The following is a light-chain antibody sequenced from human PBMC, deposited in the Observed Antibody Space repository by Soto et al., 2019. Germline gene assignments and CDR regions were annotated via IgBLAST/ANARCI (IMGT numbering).Light chain of an antibody. Sequence: QSALTQPASVSGSPGQSISISCTGTSSDVGGYNYVSWYQRNPGKAPKVMIYDVINRPSGVSNRFSGSKSGNTASLTITGHEDDDEGDYYCSSYSSSNTLVVFGEGTKVTVL. J-gene: IGLJ2*01. CDR3: SSYSSSNTLVV. CDR1: SSDVGGYNY. V-gene: IGLV2-14*01. CDR2: DVI.